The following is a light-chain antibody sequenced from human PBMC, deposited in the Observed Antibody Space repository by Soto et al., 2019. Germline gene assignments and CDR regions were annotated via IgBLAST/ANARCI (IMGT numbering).Light chain of an antibody. CDR3: QQYLTTPHT. J-gene: IGKJ2*01. CDR2: WAS. Sequence: DIVMTQSPDSLAVSLGERATINCKSSQSVLYSLNSKNYLAWYQQKPGQPPNLLIYWASTRESGVPERFSGSGSETDFTLTISSVQAEDVAVYFCQQYLTTPHTFGQGTKLQSK. V-gene: IGKV4-1*01. CDR1: QSVLYSLNSKNY.